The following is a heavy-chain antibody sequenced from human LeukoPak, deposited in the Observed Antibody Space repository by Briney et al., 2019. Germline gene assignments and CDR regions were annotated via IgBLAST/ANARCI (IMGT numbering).Heavy chain of an antibody. D-gene: IGHD5-18*01. CDR2: IRSKAYGGTT. J-gene: IGHJ6*02. Sequence: GGSLRLSCTASGFIFADHAMSWVRQAPGKGLEWVGFIRSKAYGGTTEYAASAEGRFTISRDDSKGIAYLQMDSLTTEDTAVYYCTRGTINLWLHSGTDVWGQGTTVIVSS. V-gene: IGHV3-49*04. CDR3: TRGTINLWLHSGTDV. CDR1: GFIFADHA.